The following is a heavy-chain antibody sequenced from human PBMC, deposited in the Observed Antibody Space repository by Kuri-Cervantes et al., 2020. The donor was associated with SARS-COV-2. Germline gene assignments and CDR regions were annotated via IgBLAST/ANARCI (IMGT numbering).Heavy chain of an antibody. D-gene: IGHD3-3*01. CDR3: ARVRIFGVPGFAFDI. J-gene: IGHJ3*02. CDR1: GGSISSYY. V-gene: IGHV4-59*01. Sequence: GSLRLSCTVSGGSISSYYWGWIRQPPGKGLEWIGYIYYSGSTNYNPSLKSRVTISVDTSKNQFSLKLSSVTAADTAVYYCARVRIFGVPGFAFDIWGQGTMVNVSS. CDR2: IYYSGST.